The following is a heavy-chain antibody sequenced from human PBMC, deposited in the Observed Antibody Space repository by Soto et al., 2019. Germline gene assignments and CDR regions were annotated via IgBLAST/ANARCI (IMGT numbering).Heavy chain of an antibody. CDR2: VYSGGST. CDR1: GFTVSSNY. D-gene: IGHD2-15*01. J-gene: IGHJ6*03. CDR3: ARDGRYCSSGSCYYYYYYMDA. Sequence: EVQLVESGGGLVQPGGSLRLSCAASGFTVSSNYMSWVRQAPGKGLEWVSLVYSGGSTYYADSVKGRFTISRDNTKNTLYLQRISLRAEDTAVYYCARDGRYCSSGSCYYYYYYMDAWGKGTTVTVSS. V-gene: IGHV3-66*01.